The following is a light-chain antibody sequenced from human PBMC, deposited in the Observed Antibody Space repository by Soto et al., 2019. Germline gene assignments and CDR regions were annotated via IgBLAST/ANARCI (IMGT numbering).Light chain of an antibody. Sequence: QSVLAQPASVSGSPGQSTIISCTGTSSDVGGYNYVSWYQQHPGKAPKFLIYEVDNRASGVSARFSGSKSGNTASLTISGLQAEDEADYYCSSYTSSNTLVFGTGTKVTV. CDR3: SSYTSSNTLV. CDR1: SSDVGGYNY. J-gene: IGLJ1*01. V-gene: IGLV2-14*01. CDR2: EVD.